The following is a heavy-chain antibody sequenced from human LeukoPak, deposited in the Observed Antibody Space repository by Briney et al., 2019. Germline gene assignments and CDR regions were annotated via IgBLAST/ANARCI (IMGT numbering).Heavy chain of an antibody. CDR2: ISGSGVST. V-gene: IGHV3-23*01. CDR3: AKAVTMILVVSAFDL. CDR1: GFTFSSYA. J-gene: IGHJ3*01. Sequence: GGSLRLSCAASGFTFSSYAMSWVRQAPGKGLEWVSGISGSGVSTYHADSVKGRFTISRDNSENTLHLEMNSLRDEDTAVYFCAKAVTMILVVSAFDLWGQGTMVTVSS. D-gene: IGHD3-22*01.